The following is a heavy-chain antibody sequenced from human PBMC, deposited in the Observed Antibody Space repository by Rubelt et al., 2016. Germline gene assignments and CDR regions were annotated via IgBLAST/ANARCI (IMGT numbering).Heavy chain of an antibody. V-gene: IGHV1-18*01. CDR2: ISSYNGNT. CDR1: GYTFTSYG. Sequence: QVQLVQSGAEVKKPGASVKVSCKASGYTFTSYGISWVRQAPGQGLEWMGWISSYNGNTNYAQKLHGRVTTTTDTPTSTADIVLRSLRSDATAVYSCARATTRNYAFDIWGQGTMVTKSS. J-gene: IGHJ3*02. D-gene: IGHD5-24*01. CDR3: ARATTRNYAFDI.